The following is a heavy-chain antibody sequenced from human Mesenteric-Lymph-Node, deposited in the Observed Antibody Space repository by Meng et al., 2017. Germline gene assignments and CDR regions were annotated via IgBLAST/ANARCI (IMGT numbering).Heavy chain of an antibody. CDR1: GGSISSGDYY. CDR3: ARDRTTGRYFDY. CDR2: IYYSGST. V-gene: IGHV4-30-4*01. Sequence: QLQMHGSDPGLVKPSQTLALTCTVSGGSISSGDYYWSLIRQPPGKGLEWIGYIYYSGSTYYNPSLKSRVTISVDTSKNQFSLKLSSVTAADTAVYYCARDRTTGRYFDYWGQGTLVTVSS. D-gene: IGHD4-11*01. J-gene: IGHJ4*02.